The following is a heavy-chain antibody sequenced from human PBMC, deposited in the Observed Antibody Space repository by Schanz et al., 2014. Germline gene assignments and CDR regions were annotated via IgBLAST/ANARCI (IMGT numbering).Heavy chain of an antibody. J-gene: IGHJ4*02. Sequence: QVQLVESGGGVVQPGRSLRLSCAASGITLSGYGLHWVRQAPGKGLEWVGFISFDGRNTGYAHSVNGRFTISRDNSKNTVNLQMNSLRAEDTAVYYCAKEKEEVAADGSFFDYWGQGTLVTVSS. CDR3: AKEKEEVAADGSFFDY. V-gene: IGHV3-30*18. D-gene: IGHD6-13*01. CDR2: ISFDGRNT. CDR1: GITLSGYG.